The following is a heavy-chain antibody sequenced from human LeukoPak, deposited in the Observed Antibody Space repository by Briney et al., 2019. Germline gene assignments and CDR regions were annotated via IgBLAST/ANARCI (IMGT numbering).Heavy chain of an antibody. D-gene: IGHD3-10*01. CDR1: GYTFTSYY. CDR2: INPNSGGT. V-gene: IGHV1-2*04. CDR3: ARAGSITMVRGVSYGMDV. Sequence: ASVKVSCKASGYTFTSYYMHWVRQAPGQGLEWMGWINPNSGGTNYAQKFQGWVTMTRDTSISTAYMELSRLRSDDTAVYYCARAGSITMVRGVSYGMDVWGQGTTVTVSS. J-gene: IGHJ6*02.